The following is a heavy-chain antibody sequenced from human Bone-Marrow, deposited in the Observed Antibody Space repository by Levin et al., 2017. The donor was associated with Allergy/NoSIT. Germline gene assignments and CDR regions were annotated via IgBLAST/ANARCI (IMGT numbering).Heavy chain of an antibody. CDR1: GFTFSDYY. CDR2: ISSSSSYT. J-gene: IGHJ6*03. Sequence: SCAASGFTFSDYYMSWIRQAPGKGLEWVSYISSSSSYTNYADSVKGRFTISRDNAKNSLYLQMNSLRAEDTAVYYCARDRGILTGYYGDYMDGWGKGTTVTVSS. CDR3: ARDRGILTGYYGDYMDG. V-gene: IGHV3-11*05. D-gene: IGHD3-9*01.